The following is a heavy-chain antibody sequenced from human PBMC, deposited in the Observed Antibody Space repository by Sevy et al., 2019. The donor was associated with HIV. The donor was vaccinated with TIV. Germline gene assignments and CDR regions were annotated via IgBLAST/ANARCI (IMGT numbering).Heavy chain of an antibody. CDR1: GFTFSSYW. V-gene: IGHV3-7*01. CDR3: ARESGPRGAFDI. CDR2: IKQDGRGK. Sequence: GGSLRLSCAASGFTFSSYWLSWVRQAPGKGLEWVANIKQDGRGKYKVASVKGRFTTSEDNARNSLYLQMNSLRAEDTAVYYCARESGPRGAFDIWGQGTMVTVSS. J-gene: IGHJ3*02. D-gene: IGHD6-25*01.